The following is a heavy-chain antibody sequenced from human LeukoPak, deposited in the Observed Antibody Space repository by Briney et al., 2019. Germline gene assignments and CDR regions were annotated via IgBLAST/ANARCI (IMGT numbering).Heavy chain of an antibody. V-gene: IGHV3-48*03. CDR1: GFTFSSYE. Sequence: GRSLRLSCAASGFTFSSYEMNWVRQAPGKGLEWVSYISSSGSTIYYADSVKGRFTISRDNAKNSLYLKMNSLRAEDTAVYYCARPGGTPPYYYYGMDVWGKGTTVTVSS. D-gene: IGHD2-15*01. CDR2: ISSSGSTI. CDR3: ARPGGTPPYYYYGMDV. J-gene: IGHJ6*04.